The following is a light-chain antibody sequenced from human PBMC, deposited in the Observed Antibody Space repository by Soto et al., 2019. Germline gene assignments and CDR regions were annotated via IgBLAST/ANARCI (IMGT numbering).Light chain of an antibody. CDR1: QSVSSSY. Sequence: EIVLTQSPGTLFLSPGERATLSCRASQSVSSSYLAWYQQKPGQAPRLLIYGASSRATGIPDRFSGSGSGTDFTLTISRLEPEDFAVYYCQQYGPLTFGGGTKVEIK. V-gene: IGKV3-20*01. CDR2: GAS. J-gene: IGKJ4*01. CDR3: QQYGPLT.